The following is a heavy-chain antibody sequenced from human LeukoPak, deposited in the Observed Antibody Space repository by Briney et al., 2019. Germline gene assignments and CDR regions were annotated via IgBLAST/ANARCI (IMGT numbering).Heavy chain of an antibody. J-gene: IGHJ4*02. CDR2: ISGSGDST. CDR1: GFTFSSYG. CDR3: AKAYGNSGYILRYSDY. Sequence: PGGSLRLSCAASGFTFSSYGMNWVRQAPGKGLEWVSGISGSGDSTYYADSVKGHFTISRDNSKNTLYLQMNSLRAEDTAVYYCAKAYGNSGYILRYSDYLGEGTLVTV. V-gene: IGHV3-23*01. D-gene: IGHD3-22*01.